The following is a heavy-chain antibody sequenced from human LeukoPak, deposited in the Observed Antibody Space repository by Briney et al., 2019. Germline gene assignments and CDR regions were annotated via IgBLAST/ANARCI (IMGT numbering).Heavy chain of an antibody. V-gene: IGHV4-4*02. J-gene: IGHJ4*02. Sequence: PSETLSLTCAVSGGSISSSNWWSWVRQPPGKGLEWIGEIYHSGSTNYNPPLKSRVTISVDKSKNHFSLKLTSVTAADTAVYYCARTHSVAGTFDYWGQGTLVTVSS. CDR2: IYHSGST. CDR3: ARTHSVAGTFDY. CDR1: GGSISSSNW. D-gene: IGHD6-19*01.